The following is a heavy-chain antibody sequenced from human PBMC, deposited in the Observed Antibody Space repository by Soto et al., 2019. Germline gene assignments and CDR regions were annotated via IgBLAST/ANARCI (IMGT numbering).Heavy chain of an antibody. CDR2: IYYSGST. Sequence: QVQLQESGPGLVKPSQTLSLTCTVSGGSISSGGYYWSWIRQHPGKVLEWIGYIYYSGSTYYNPSLKSRVTISVDTSKNQFSLKLSSVTAADTAVYYCAREADYGDCRRGIGAFDIWGQGTMVTVSS. CDR1: GGSISSGGYY. V-gene: IGHV4-31*03. J-gene: IGHJ3*02. D-gene: IGHD4-17*01. CDR3: AREADYGDCRRGIGAFDI.